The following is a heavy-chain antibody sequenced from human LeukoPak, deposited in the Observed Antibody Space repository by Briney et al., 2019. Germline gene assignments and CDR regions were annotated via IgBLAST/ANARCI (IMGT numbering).Heavy chain of an antibody. CDR1: GFTFSDHY. V-gene: IGHV3-11*05. D-gene: IGHD5-18*01. Sequence: GGSLRLSCAASGFTFSDHYMSWIRQAPGKGLEWVSYISSSVSYTNYADSVKGRFTISRDNAKKSLYLQMNSLRAEDTAVYYCARVNVDTATAPIDYWGQGTLVTVSS. CDR2: ISSSVSYT. J-gene: IGHJ4*02. CDR3: ARVNVDTATAPIDY.